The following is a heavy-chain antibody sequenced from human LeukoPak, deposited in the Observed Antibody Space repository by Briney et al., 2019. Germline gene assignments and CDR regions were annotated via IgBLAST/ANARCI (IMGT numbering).Heavy chain of an antibody. J-gene: IGHJ4*02. D-gene: IGHD3-22*01. V-gene: IGHV1-2*06. CDR2: INPNSGGT. Sequence: ASVTVSCKASVYTFTGYYMHWVRQAPGQGLEGMGRINPNSGGTNYAQKFQGRVTMTRDTSINTAYMDLSRLRSDDTAVYYCARGRNSVYYFNVVAPYYFDCWGQGTLVTVSS. CDR3: ARGRNSVYYFNVVAPYYFDC. CDR1: VYTFTGYY.